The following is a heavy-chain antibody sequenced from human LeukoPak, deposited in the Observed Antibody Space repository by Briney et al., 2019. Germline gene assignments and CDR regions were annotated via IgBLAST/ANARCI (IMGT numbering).Heavy chain of an antibody. V-gene: IGHV4-59*08. CDR1: GGSISRYY. J-gene: IGHJ5*02. CDR2: IYYSGST. CDR3: ARQTEKYDGSGYYYWFDP. D-gene: IGHD3-22*01. Sequence: SETLSLTCTVSGGSISRYYWSWIRQPPGKGLEWIGYIYYSGSTNYNPSLKSRVTISVDRSKNQFYLELTSVTAADTAVYYCARQTEKYDGSGYYYWFDPWAQGPLVTVSS.